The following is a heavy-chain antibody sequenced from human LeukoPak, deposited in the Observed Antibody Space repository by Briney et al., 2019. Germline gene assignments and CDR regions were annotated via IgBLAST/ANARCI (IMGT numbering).Heavy chain of an antibody. CDR3: ARHATIFGVVTPFDP. J-gene: IGHJ5*02. V-gene: IGHV4-59*01. Sequence: SETLSLTCTVSGGSLSDYYWSWIRQPPGKGLEWIGHILYSGSTNYNPSLKSRVTISLDTSKNQFSLRLSSVTAADTAVYYCARHATIFGVVTPFDPWGQGTLVTVSS. CDR2: ILYSGST. D-gene: IGHD3-3*01. CDR1: GGSLSDYY.